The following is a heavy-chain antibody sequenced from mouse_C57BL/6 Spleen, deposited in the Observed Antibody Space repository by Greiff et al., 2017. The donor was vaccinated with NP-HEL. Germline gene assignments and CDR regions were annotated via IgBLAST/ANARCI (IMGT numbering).Heavy chain of an antibody. Sequence: VQLQQPGAELVRPGSSVKLSCKASGYTFTSYWMHWVKQRPIQGLEWIGNIDPSDSETHYNQKFKDKVTLSVDKSSSTAYMQISSLTSEDSAVYYCARSPVVAPFDYWGQGTTLTVSS. CDR1: GYTFTSYW. CDR3: ARSPVVAPFDY. CDR2: IDPSDSET. D-gene: IGHD1-1*01. J-gene: IGHJ2*01. V-gene: IGHV1-52*01.